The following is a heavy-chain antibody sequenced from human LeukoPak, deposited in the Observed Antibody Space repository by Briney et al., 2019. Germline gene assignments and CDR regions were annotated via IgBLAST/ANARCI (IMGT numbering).Heavy chain of an antibody. Sequence: GATVKVSCKASGYTFTGYYMHWVRQAPGQGLEWMGRINPNSGGTNYAQKFQGRVTMTRDTSISTAYMELSRLRSDDTAVYYCARDMVGGSYFDYWGQGTLVTVSS. CDR3: ARDMVGGSYFDY. CDR2: INPNSGGT. D-gene: IGHD1-26*01. V-gene: IGHV1-2*06. J-gene: IGHJ4*02. CDR1: GYTFTGYY.